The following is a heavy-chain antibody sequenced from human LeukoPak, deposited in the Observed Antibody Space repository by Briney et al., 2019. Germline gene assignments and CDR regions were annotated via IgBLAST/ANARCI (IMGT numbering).Heavy chain of an antibody. V-gene: IGHV1-2*02. D-gene: IGHD1-1*01. CDR3: ARGGGHTTTERSNYYYYGMDV. J-gene: IGHJ6*02. CDR2: INPHSGAT. CDR1: GYTLSDSY. Sequence: ASVKVSCTASGYTLSDSYMHWVRQAPGQGLEGMGWINPHSGATSYAQKFQGRVTMTRDSSISTASVDLRGLRSDDTAVYYCARGGGHTTTERSNYYYYGMDVWGQGTTVTVSS.